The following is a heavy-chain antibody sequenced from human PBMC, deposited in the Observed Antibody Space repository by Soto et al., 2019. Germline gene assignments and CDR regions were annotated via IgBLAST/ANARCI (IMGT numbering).Heavy chain of an antibody. D-gene: IGHD3-22*01. CDR2: ISAYNGNT. J-gene: IGHJ4*02. Sequence: ASVKVSCKASGYTFTSYGISWVRQAPGQGLEWMGWISAYNGNTNYAQKLQGRVTMTTDTSTSTAYMELRSLRSDDTAVYYCARDTTLNSYDSSGCLDDWGQGTLVTVSS. CDR1: GYTFTSYG. CDR3: ARDTTLNSYDSSGCLDD. V-gene: IGHV1-18*01.